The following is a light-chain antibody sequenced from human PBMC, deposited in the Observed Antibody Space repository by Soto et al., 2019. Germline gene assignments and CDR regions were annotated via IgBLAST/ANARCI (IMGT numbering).Light chain of an antibody. Sequence: TQPASVSGSPGQSSTLFCTGTSSDVGGYNHVSWYQQHPGKAPKLMIYDVSNRPSGVSNRFSGSKSGNTASLTISGLQAEDEADYYCSSYTSDSTYVFGTGTKVTVL. J-gene: IGLJ1*01. V-gene: IGLV2-14*01. CDR2: DVS. CDR1: SSDVGGYNH. CDR3: SSYTSDSTYV.